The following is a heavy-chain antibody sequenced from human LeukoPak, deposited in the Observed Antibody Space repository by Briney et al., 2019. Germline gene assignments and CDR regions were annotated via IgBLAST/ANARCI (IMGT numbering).Heavy chain of an antibody. D-gene: IGHD3-22*01. J-gene: IGHJ4*02. CDR1: GYTFTGYY. Sequence: ASVKVSCKASGYTFTGYYMHWVRQAPGQGLEWMGRINPNSGGTNYAQKFQGRVTMTRDTSISTAYMELSRLRSDDTAVYYCARDQYYYDSSGYWNYWGQGTLVTVSS. CDR2: INPNSGGT. CDR3: ARDQYYYDSSGYWNY. V-gene: IGHV1-2*02.